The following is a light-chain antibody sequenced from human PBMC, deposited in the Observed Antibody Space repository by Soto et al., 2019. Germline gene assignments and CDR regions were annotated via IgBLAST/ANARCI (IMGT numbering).Light chain of an antibody. CDR2: GAS. Sequence: IVMTQSPATLAVSPGERATLSCRASQSVRSNLAWYQQKPGQAPRLLIYGASIRPTGIPARFSGSGSGTEFTLTISSLQSEDFAVYYCQQYNNWPPLTFGGGTKVEIK. J-gene: IGKJ4*01. V-gene: IGKV3-15*01. CDR1: QSVRSN. CDR3: QQYNNWPPLT.